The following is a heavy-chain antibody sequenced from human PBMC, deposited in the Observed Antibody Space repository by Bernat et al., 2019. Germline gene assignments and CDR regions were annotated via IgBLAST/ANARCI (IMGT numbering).Heavy chain of an antibody. CDR1: GFTFISYA. CDR2: ISGSGGST. D-gene: IGHD3-22*01. V-gene: IGHV3-23*01. CDR3: ANPYYYDSSGYFGYFDY. J-gene: IGHJ4*02. Sequence: EVQLLESGGGLVQPGGSLRLSCAASGFTFISYAMSWVRQAPGKGLVWVSAISGSGGSTYDAASVKGRFTISSDNSKNTLYLQMNSLRDEDTAVYYCANPYYYDSSGYFGYFDYWGQGTLVTVSS.